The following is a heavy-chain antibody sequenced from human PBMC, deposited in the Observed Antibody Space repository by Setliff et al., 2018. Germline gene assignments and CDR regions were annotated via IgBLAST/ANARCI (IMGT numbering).Heavy chain of an antibody. D-gene: IGHD3-10*01. V-gene: IGHV3-21*04. CDR2: ISTSSNYI. J-gene: IGHJ5*02. CDR3: AKNGFGVVALGVNNWFDP. CDR1: GFTFSSYS. Sequence: GGSLRLSCAASGFTFSSYSMNWVRQAPGKGLEWVSSISTSSNYIYYADSVKGRFTISRDNSKNTLYLQMNSLRAEDTAVYYCAKNGFGVVALGVNNWFDPWGQGTLVTVS.